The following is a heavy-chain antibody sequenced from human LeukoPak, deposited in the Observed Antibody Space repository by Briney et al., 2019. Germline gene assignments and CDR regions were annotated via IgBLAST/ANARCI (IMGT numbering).Heavy chain of an antibody. CDR3: AKDIGAAAGVYYYYMDV. J-gene: IGHJ6*03. V-gene: IGHV3-20*04. CDR2: INWNGDST. D-gene: IGHD6-13*01. CDR1: GFTFDNYG. Sequence: GGSLRLSCAASGFTFDNYGMSWVRQAPGKGLEWVSAINWNGDSTGYADSVKGRFTISRDNSKNTLYVQMNSLRAEDTAVYYCAKDIGAAAGVYYYYMDVWGKGTTVTVSS.